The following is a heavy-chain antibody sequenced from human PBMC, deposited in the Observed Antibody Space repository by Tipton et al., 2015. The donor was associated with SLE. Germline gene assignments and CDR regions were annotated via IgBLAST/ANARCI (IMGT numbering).Heavy chain of an antibody. CDR3: ANGGPSGRCAYYYYYGMDV. CDR2: INWNGGST. Sequence: SLRLSCAASGFTFDDYGMSWVRQAPGKGLEWVSGINWNGGSTGYADSVKGRFTISRDNAKNSLYLQVNSLGDEDTALYYCANGGPSGRCAYYYYYGMDVWGQGTTVTVSS. CDR1: GFTFDDYG. V-gene: IGHV3-20*04. D-gene: IGHD1-26*01. J-gene: IGHJ6*02.